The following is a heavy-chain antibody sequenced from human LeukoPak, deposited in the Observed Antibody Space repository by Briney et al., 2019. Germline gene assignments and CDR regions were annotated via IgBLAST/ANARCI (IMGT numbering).Heavy chain of an antibody. D-gene: IGHD3-10*01. J-gene: IGHJ5*02. Sequence: SETLSLTCAVYGGSFSGYYWSWIRQPPGKGLEWIGEINHSGSTNYNPSLKSRVTISVDTSKNQFSLKLSSVTAADTAVYYCARDMVRGVIVLDNWFDPWGQGTLVTVSS. CDR1: GGSFSGYY. V-gene: IGHV4-34*01. CDR3: ARDMVRGVIVLDNWFDP. CDR2: INHSGST.